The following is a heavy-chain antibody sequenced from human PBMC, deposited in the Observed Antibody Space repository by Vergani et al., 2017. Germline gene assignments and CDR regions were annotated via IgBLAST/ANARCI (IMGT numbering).Heavy chain of an antibody. CDR3: ARGAAPYGDFGMIDY. D-gene: IGHD4-17*01. CDR2: IYTSGST. CDR1: GGSFSGYY. Sequence: QVQLQQWGAGLLKPSETLSLTCAVYGGSFSGYYWSWIRQPAGKGLEWIGRIYTSGSTNYNPSLKSRVTISVDTSKNQFSLKLSSVTAADTAVYYCARGAAPYGDFGMIDYWGQGTLVTVSS. V-gene: IGHV4-59*10. J-gene: IGHJ4*02.